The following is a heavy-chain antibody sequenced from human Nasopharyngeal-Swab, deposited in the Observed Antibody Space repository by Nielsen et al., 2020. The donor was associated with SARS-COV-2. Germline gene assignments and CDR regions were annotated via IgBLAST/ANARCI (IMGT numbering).Heavy chain of an antibody. Sequence: ASVKVSCKASGYTFTSYGVSWVRQAPGQGLEWMGWISAYNGNTNYAQKLQGRVTMTTDTSTSTAYMELRSLRSDDTAVYYCARKGSSSWYSYNDYWGQGTLVTVSS. CDR2: ISAYNGNT. CDR3: ARKGSSSWYSYNDY. D-gene: IGHD6-13*01. V-gene: IGHV1-18*04. CDR1: GYTFTSYG. J-gene: IGHJ4*02.